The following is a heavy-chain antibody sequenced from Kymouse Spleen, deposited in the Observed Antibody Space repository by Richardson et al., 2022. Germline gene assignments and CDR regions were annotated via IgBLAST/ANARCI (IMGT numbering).Heavy chain of an antibody. CDR2: ISWNSGSI. CDR3: AKDMNDYVWGSYRYIFDY. Sequence: EVQLVESGGGLVQPGRSLRLSCAASGFTFDDYAMHWVRQAPGKGLEWVSGISWNSGSIGYADSVKGRFTISRDNAKNSLYLQMNSLRAEDTALYYCAKDMNDYVWGSYRYIFDYWGQGTLVTVSS. V-gene: IGHV3-9*01. D-gene: IGHD3-16*02. CDR1: GFTFDDYA. J-gene: IGHJ4*02.